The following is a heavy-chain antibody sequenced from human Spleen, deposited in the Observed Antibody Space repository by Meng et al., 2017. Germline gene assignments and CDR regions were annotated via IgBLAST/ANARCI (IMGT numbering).Heavy chain of an antibody. CDR1: GYSLTSVPYY. CDR2: ISASGTT. D-gene: IGHD3-10*01. V-gene: IGHV4-61*02. Sequence: VRLQESGPVLVRPYQTLSPTFLVSGYSLTSVPYYWSWIRQPAGEGLEWLGRISASGTTNYNPSLNNRVTISLDTSKNQLSLKLSSVTAADTAVYYCARSSGTYYSWWFDPWGQGTLVTVSS. J-gene: IGHJ5*02. CDR3: ARSSGTYYSWWFDP.